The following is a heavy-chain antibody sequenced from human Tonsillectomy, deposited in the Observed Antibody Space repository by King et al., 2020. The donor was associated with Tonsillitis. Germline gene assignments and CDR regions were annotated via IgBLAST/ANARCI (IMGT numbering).Heavy chain of an antibody. CDR2: INHSGST. J-gene: IGHJ4*02. V-gene: IGHV4-34*01. CDR3: ARQPGIAGTGLDY. D-gene: IGHD6-13*01. CDR1: GGSFSGSY. Sequence: HVQLQQWGAGLSKPSETLSLTCAVYGGSFSGSYWTWIRQPPGKGLEWIGEINHSGSTSYNPSLKSRVTISVDTSKNQFSLKLSSVTAADTAVYYCARQPGIAGTGLDYWGQGALVTVSS.